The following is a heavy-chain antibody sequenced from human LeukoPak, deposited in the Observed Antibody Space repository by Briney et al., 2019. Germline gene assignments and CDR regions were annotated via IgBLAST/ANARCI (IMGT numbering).Heavy chain of an antibody. Sequence: ASVKVSCKASGYNFDAFYMHWVRQAPGQGVEWMGCVNPHSGGTKFAQKFQGRVIMTRDTSIRTVYMEVTRLRSDDTAFYYCAREKGASRTYSGLRQNAKFDYWGQGTLVTVPS. CDR1: GYNFDAFY. CDR3: AREKGASRTYSGLRQNAKFDY. J-gene: IGHJ4*02. D-gene: IGHD1-26*01. CDR2: VNPHSGGT. V-gene: IGHV1-2*02.